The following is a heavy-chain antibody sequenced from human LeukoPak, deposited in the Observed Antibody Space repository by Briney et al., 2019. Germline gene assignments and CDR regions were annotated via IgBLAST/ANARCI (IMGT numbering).Heavy chain of an antibody. D-gene: IGHD3-16*02. CDR3: ARVIGGYLYYYYGMDV. J-gene: IGHJ6*02. CDR1: GFTFSRSA. Sequence: GGSLRLSCVGSGFTFSRSAMSWVRQAPGKGLEWVSSVSSSSSYIYYADSVKGRFTISRDNAKNSLYLQMNSLRAEDTAVYYCARVIGGYLYYYYGMDVWGQGTTVTVSS. V-gene: IGHV3-21*01. CDR2: VSSSSSYI.